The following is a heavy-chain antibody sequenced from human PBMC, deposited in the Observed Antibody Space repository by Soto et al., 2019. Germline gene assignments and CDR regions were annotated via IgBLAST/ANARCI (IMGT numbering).Heavy chain of an antibody. CDR2: INVGNGNT. CDR1: GYTFTDYA. D-gene: IGHD2-15*01. CDR3: ARAGAHYTPLDH. Sequence: ASVKVSCKASGYTFTDYAIHWVRPAPGQGLEWMGWINVGNGNTGYSRKFQGRVTNARDMSASTAYIEVTSLTSEDTAIYYCARAGAHYTPLDHWGQGTLVTVSS. V-gene: IGHV1-3*01. J-gene: IGHJ4*02.